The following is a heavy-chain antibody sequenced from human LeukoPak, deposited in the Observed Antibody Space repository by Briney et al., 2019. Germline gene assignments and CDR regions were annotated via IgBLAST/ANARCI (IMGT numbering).Heavy chain of an antibody. CDR1: GYSISSAY. Sequence: PSETLSLTCTVSGYSISSAYGGWIRQPPGKGLAWIATISHSGSTYYNLSLKSRVTISGDTSQSQYSLKLSSVTAADTAVYYCARVNTVMATFDYWGQGTLVTVSS. CDR3: ARVNTVMATFDY. CDR2: ISHSGST. J-gene: IGHJ4*02. V-gene: IGHV4-38-2*02. D-gene: IGHD5-18*01.